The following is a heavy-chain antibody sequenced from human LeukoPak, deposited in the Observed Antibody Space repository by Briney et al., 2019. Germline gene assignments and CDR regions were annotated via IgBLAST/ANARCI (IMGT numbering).Heavy chain of an antibody. D-gene: IGHD3-10*01. CDR3: AKEGAYYGSGSYYTY. CDR1: GFTFSSYG. Sequence: GGSLRLSCAASGFTFSSYGMHWVRQAPGKGLEWVAVISYDGSNKYYADSVKGRFTISRDNSKNTLYLQMNSLRAEDTAVYYCAKEGAYYGSGSYYTYWGQGTLVTVSS. CDR2: ISYDGSNK. J-gene: IGHJ4*02. V-gene: IGHV3-30*18.